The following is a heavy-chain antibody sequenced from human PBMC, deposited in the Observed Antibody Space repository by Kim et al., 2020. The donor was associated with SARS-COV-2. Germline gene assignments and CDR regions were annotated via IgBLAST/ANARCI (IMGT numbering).Heavy chain of an antibody. Sequence: GSGGSTYYADSVKGRFTISRDNSKNTLYLQMNSLRAEDTAVYYCADSYGDWGQGTLVTVSS. CDR2: GSGGST. V-gene: IGHV3-23*01. D-gene: IGHD4-17*01. CDR3: ADSYGD. J-gene: IGHJ4*02.